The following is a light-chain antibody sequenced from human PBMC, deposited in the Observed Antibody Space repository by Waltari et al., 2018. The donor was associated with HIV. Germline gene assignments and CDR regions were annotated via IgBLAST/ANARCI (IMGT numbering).Light chain of an antibody. Sequence: DIVMTQSPDSLAVSLDERATLNCKSSQSVFYSSNDKNYLAWYQQSTGQSPKLLIDWASTRGPGVPDRFSGRGSGTDFTLTIRSLQAEDVAVYYCQQYYTPPYTFGQGTKLEIK. J-gene: IGKJ2*01. CDR3: QQYYTPPYT. CDR1: QSVFYSSNDKNY. CDR2: WAS. V-gene: IGKV4-1*01.